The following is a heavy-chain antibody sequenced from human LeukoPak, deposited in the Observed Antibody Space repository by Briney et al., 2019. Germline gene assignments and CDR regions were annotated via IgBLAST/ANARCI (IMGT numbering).Heavy chain of an antibody. CDR1: GGSISGYY. Sequence: SETLSLTCTVSGGSISGYYWSWIRQPPGKGLELIGSVYYSGSTYYNPSLKSRVTISVDTSKNQFSLKLSSVTAADTAVYYCARVGSTVTVAFDIWGQGTVVTVSS. CDR3: ARVGSTVTVAFDI. V-gene: IGHV4-59*05. CDR2: VYYSGST. J-gene: IGHJ3*02. D-gene: IGHD1-26*01.